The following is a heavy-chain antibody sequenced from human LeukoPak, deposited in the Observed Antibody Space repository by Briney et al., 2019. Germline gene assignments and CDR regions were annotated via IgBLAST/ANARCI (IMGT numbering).Heavy chain of an antibody. V-gene: IGHV1-2*02. Sequence: ASVKVSCKASGYTFTGYYMHWVRQAPGQGLEWMGWINPNSGGTNYAQKFQGRATMTRDTSISTAYMELSRLRSDDTAVYYCARDGGITIFGVVITTPEEVYMDVWGKGTTVTVSS. CDR1: GYTFTGYY. J-gene: IGHJ6*03. D-gene: IGHD3-3*01. CDR2: INPNSGGT. CDR3: ARDGGITIFGVVITTPEEVYMDV.